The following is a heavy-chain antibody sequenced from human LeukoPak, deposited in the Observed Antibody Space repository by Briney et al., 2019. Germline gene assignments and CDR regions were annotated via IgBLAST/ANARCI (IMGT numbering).Heavy chain of an antibody. D-gene: IGHD3-3*01. J-gene: IGHJ4*02. Sequence: GGSLRLSCAASGFTFSNYGMNWVRQAPGNGLERVSVIYGDGRTSHSASVRGRFTISRDNSKNIVSLQMNNLRAEDTAVYYCARGRGLGVVSPYFDYWGQGTLVTVSS. V-gene: IGHV3-53*01. CDR1: GFTFSNYG. CDR2: IYGDGRT. CDR3: ARGRGLGVVSPYFDY.